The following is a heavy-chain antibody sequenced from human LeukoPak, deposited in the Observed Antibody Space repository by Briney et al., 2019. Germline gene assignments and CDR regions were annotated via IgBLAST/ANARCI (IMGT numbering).Heavy chain of an antibody. Sequence: PSETLSLTCTVSGGSIGSHYWSWIRQPPGRGLEWIAYIHYSGSTDYDPSLKSRVTTSVDTSKNQFSLKLSSVTAADTAVYFCARHPREAPAGFDYWGQGTLVTVSS. CDR1: GGSIGSHY. J-gene: IGHJ4*02. CDR3: ARHPREAPAGFDY. D-gene: IGHD6-13*01. V-gene: IGHV4-59*08. CDR2: IHYSGST.